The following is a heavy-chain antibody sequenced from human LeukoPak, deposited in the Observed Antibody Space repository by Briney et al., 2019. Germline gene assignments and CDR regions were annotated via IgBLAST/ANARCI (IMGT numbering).Heavy chain of an antibody. CDR1: GYTFTGYY. D-gene: IGHD4-23*01. V-gene: IGHV1-2*02. J-gene: IGHJ4*02. Sequence: ASLKLSCKASGYTFTGYYMHWVRQAPGQGLEWMGWINPNSGGTNYAQKFQGRVTMTRDTSTSTAYMELSSLRSDDTAVYYCARAGGNSVAGLDYWGQETLVTVSS. CDR2: INPNSGGT. CDR3: ARAGGNSVAGLDY.